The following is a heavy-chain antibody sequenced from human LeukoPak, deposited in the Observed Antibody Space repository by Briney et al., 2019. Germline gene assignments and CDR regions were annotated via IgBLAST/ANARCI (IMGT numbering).Heavy chain of an antibody. J-gene: IGHJ4*02. D-gene: IGHD6-13*01. V-gene: IGHV3-11*01. CDR1: GFTFSDYY. Sequence: GGSLRLSCAASGFTFSDYYMSWIRQAPGKGLEWVSYISSSGSTIYYADSVKGRFTISRDNAKNSLYLQMDSLRAEDTAVYYCARDWRQQLVDYWGQGTLVTVSS. CDR3: ARDWRQQLVDY. CDR2: ISSSGSTI.